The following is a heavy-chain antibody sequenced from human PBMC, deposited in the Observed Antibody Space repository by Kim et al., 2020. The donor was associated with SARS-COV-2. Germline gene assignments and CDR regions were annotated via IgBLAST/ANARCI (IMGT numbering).Heavy chain of an antibody. J-gene: IGHJ6*03. D-gene: IGHD2-2*01. V-gene: IGHV3-11*01. Sequence: GGSLRLSCAASGFTFSDYYMSWIRQAPGKGLEWVSYISSSGSTIYYADSVKGRFTISRDNAKNSLYLQMNSLRAEDTAVYYCARDRLRYCSSTNCYYYYYMDVWGKGTTVTVSS. CDR1: GFTFSDYY. CDR3: ARDRLRYCSSTNCYYYYYMDV. CDR2: ISSSGSTI.